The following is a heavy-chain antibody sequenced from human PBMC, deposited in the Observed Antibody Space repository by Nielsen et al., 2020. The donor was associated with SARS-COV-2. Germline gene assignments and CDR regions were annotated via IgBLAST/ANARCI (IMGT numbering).Heavy chain of an antibody. Sequence: GESLKISCAASGFSFAEYGMHWVRQAPGKGPEWVAVTSYDGGFKDYGNSVKGRFTVSRDNSQNMLYLQMNRLRLEDTAVYYCAKVYLSGSYRPPREAFDVWGQGTMVTVSS. V-gene: IGHV3-30*18. J-gene: IGHJ3*01. CDR1: GFSFAEYG. CDR3: AKVYLSGSYRPPREAFDV. D-gene: IGHD1-26*01. CDR2: TSYDGGFK.